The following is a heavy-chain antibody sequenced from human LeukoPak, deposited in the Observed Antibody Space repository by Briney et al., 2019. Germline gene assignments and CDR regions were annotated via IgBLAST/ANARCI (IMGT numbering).Heavy chain of an antibody. V-gene: IGHV3-48*04. J-gene: IGHJ5*02. Sequence: GGSLRLSCAASGFTFSSYSMNWVRQAPGKGLEWVSYIGSDSSIIHYADSVKGRFTISRDNAKNSVSLQMNSLRAEDTAVYYCARIYLKVASASWGQGTLVTV. CDR1: GFTFSSYS. CDR3: ARIYLKVASAS. CDR2: IGSDSSII. D-gene: IGHD5-12*01.